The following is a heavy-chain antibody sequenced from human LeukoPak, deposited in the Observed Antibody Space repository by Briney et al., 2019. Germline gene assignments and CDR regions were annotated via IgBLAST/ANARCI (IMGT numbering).Heavy chain of an antibody. CDR3: ARVRAIGGREGQWGNGFDI. V-gene: IGHV3-7*01. CDR2: IKQDGSEK. Sequence: GGSLRLSCAASGFTFSSYWMSWVRQAPGKGLEWVANIKQDGSEKYYVDSVKGQLTISRDNAKNSLYLQMNSLRAEDTAVYYCARVRAIGGREGQWGNGFDIWGQGTMVTVSS. CDR1: GFTFSSYW. J-gene: IGHJ3*02. D-gene: IGHD6-19*01.